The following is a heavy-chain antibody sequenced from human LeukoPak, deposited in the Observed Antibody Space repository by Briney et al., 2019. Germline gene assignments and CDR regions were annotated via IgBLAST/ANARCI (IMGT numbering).Heavy chain of an antibody. Sequence: SETPSLTCAVYGGSFSGYYWSWIRQPPGKGLEWIGEINHSGSTNYNPSLKSRVTISVDTSKNQFSLKLSSVTAADTAVYYCARGRGYSYGYCPFDYWGQGTLVTVSS. J-gene: IGHJ4*02. CDR3: ARGRGYSYGYCPFDY. V-gene: IGHV4-34*01. D-gene: IGHD5-18*01. CDR1: GGSFSGYY. CDR2: INHSGST.